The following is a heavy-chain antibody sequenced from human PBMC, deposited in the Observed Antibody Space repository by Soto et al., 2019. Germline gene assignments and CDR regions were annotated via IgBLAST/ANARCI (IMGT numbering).Heavy chain of an antibody. Sequence: PGESLKISCKGSGYSFTSYWIDWVRQMPGKGLEWMGIIYPGDSDTRYSPSFQGQVTISADKSISTAYLQWSSLKASDTAMYYCARTNCSGGSCYSYYYYYGMDVWGQGTTVTVSS. CDR1: GYSFTSYW. D-gene: IGHD2-15*01. J-gene: IGHJ6*02. V-gene: IGHV5-51*01. CDR3: ARTNCSGGSCYSYYYYYGMDV. CDR2: IYPGDSDT.